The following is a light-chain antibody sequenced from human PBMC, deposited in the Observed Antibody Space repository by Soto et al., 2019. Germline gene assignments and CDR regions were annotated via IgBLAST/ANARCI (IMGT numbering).Light chain of an antibody. CDR1: SSDVGGYNY. CDR2: DVS. V-gene: IGLV2-14*01. CDR3: SSYTSTTAWV. Sequence: QSVLTQSASVSGSPGQSITISCTGTSSDVGGYNYVSWYQQHPGKAPKLIIYDVSNRPSGVSTRFSGSKSGNTASLTISGPQAEDEADYSCSSYTSTTAWVFGGGTKLTVL. J-gene: IGLJ3*02.